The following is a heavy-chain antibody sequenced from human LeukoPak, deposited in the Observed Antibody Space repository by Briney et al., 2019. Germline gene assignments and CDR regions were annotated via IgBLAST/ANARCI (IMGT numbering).Heavy chain of an antibody. Sequence: GSLRLSCAASGFTFSSYAMSWVRQAPGKGLEWVSSISDSGGSTNYADSVKGRFTISRDNSKNTLYLQMNSLRAEDTATYYCANNLGYSISYWGQGSLVTVSS. J-gene: IGHJ4*02. V-gene: IGHV3-23*01. CDR2: ISDSGGST. D-gene: IGHD5-12*01. CDR1: GFTFSSYA. CDR3: ANNLGYSISY.